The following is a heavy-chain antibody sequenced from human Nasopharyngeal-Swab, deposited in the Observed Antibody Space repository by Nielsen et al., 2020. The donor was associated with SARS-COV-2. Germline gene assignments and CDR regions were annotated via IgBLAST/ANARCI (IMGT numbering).Heavy chain of an antibody. J-gene: IGHJ4*02. CDR1: GGSISSSTYY. CDR3: ATLSSSWYEYYFDY. V-gene: IGHV4-39*01. D-gene: IGHD6-13*01. CDR2: IYYGGST. Sequence: SETLSPTCTASGGSISSSTYYWAWIRQPPGKGLEWIGRIYYGGSTYYNPSLKSRVTLSVDTSKNQFSLKLSSVTAADTAVYYCATLSSSWYEYYFDYWGQGTLVTVSS.